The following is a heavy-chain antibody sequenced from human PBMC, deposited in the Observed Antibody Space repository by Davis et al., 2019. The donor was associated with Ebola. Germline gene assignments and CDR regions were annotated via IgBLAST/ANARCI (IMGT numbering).Heavy chain of an antibody. D-gene: IGHD1-20*01. CDR2: ISWNSGSI. CDR3: ARDHLTGHYYYYYMDV. V-gene: IGHV3-9*01. Sequence: PGGSLRLSCAASGFTFDDYAMHWVRQAPGKGLEWVSGISWNSGSIGYADSVKGRFTISRDNAKSSLYLQMNSLRAEDTAVYYCARDHLTGHYYYYYMDVWGKGTTVTVSS. CDR1: GFTFDDYA. J-gene: IGHJ6*03.